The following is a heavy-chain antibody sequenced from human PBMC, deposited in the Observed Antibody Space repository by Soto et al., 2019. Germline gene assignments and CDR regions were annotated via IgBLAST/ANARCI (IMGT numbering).Heavy chain of an antibody. CDR3: ARLVCSSTSCRRYYYYYMDV. CDR2: IYPGDSDT. Sequence: PGESLKISCKGSGYSFTSYWIGWVRQMPGKGLEWMGIIYPGDSDTRYSPSFQGQVTISADKSISTAYLQWSSLKASDTAMYYCARLVCSSTSCRRYYYYYMDVWGKGTTVTVSS. J-gene: IGHJ6*03. D-gene: IGHD2-2*01. CDR1: GYSFTSYW. V-gene: IGHV5-51*01.